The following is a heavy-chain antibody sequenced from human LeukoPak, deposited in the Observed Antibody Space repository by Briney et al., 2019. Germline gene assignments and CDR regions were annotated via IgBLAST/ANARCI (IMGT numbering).Heavy chain of an antibody. V-gene: IGHV4-30-4*08. Sequence: SETLSLTCTVSGGSISSGGYYWSWIRQHPGKGLEWIGYIYYSGSTYYNPSLKSRVTISVDTSKNQFSLKLSSVTAADTAVYYCARDYVWGSYRHFDYWGQGTLVTVPS. CDR2: IYYSGST. D-gene: IGHD3-16*02. CDR1: GGSISSGGYY. J-gene: IGHJ4*02. CDR3: ARDYVWGSYRHFDY.